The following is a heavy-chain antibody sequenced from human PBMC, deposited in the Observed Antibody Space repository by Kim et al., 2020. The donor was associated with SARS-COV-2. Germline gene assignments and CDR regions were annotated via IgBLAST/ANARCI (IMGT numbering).Heavy chain of an antibody. CDR3: WRGCVSRGGYDFFDY. J-gene: IGHJ4*01. CDR2: IYDSGST. D-gene: IGHD3-3*01. V-gene: IGHV4-31*09. CDR1: GGSISSGNYY. Sequence: SETLSLTCTVSGGSISSGNYYWSWIRQPPGKGLEWIGYIYDSGSTYHHPYIKSRLSISIHQSQSQSSLNITSVIAADTAVYYCWRGCVSRGGYDFFDYWG.